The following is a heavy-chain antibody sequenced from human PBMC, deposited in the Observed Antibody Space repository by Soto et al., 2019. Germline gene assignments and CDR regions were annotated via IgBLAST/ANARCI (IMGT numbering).Heavy chain of an antibody. CDR1: GFTFSSYA. V-gene: IGHV3-30*04. Sequence: QVQVVESGGGVVQPGRALRLSCAASGFTFSSYAMHWVRQAPGKGLEWVAIISYDGSDKYYADSVKGRFTISRGNSKNTLYLQMNSLRTEDTAVYYCARGGRLRHFDYWGQGTLVTVSS. CDR2: ISYDGSDK. D-gene: IGHD5-12*01. J-gene: IGHJ4*02. CDR3: ARGGRLRHFDY.